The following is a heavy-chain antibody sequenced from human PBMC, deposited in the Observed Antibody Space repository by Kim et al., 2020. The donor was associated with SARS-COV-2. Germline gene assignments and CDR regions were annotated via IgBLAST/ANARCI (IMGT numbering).Heavy chain of an antibody. Sequence: NGSTIYSQKFHGRVTSTTDTSASTAYMELSFLRSEDSAVYYCLGGFYFDYWGQGTLVTVSS. V-gene: IGHV1-3*01. CDR3: LGGFYFDY. CDR2: NGST. D-gene: IGHD3-16*01. J-gene: IGHJ4*02.